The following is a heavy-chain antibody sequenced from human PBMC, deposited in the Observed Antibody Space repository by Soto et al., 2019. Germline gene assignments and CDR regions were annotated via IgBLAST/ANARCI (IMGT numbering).Heavy chain of an antibody. CDR1: GDAVTSYY. J-gene: IGHJ5*02. CDR2: IYYSGST. Sequence: QVQLQESGPGLVKPSETLSLTCTVSGDAVTSYYWTWIRRPPGKGLEWIGYIYYSGSTVYNPSLESRVTISLDKSKNQFSLNLSSVTAADTAVYYCAKGRGYDYSGWFDPWGQGTLVTVSS. V-gene: IGHV4-59*02. CDR3: AKGRGYDYSGWFDP. D-gene: IGHD5-12*01.